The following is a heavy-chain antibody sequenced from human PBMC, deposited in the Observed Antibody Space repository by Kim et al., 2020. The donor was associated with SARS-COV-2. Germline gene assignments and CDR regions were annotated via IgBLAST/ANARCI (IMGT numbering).Heavy chain of an antibody. D-gene: IGHD3-10*01. Sequence: GGSLRLSCVASGFTFSSSEMAWVRQAPGKGLEWVSSITRTATTINYADSVRGRFVISRDNAEKSLYLQMNSLRADDTAIYYCVKLYAYGLPHYFAHWSQG. CDR2: ITRTATTI. CDR3: VKLYAYGLPHYFAH. V-gene: IGHV3-48*03. J-gene: IGHJ4*02. CDR1: GFTFSSSE.